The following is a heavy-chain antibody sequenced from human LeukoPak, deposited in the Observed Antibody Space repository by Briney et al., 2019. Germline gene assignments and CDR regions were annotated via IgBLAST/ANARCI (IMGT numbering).Heavy chain of an antibody. CDR1: GYTFTSYG. Sequence: SVKVSCKASGYTFTSYGISWVRQAPGQGLEWMGGIIPMSSTTKYAQNFQGRVTITADESTSTAFMELSSLRPEDTAVYFCARPRTYYDSWSGYPPFDYWGQGTLVTVSS. CDR3: ARPRTYYDSWSGYPPFDY. D-gene: IGHD3-3*01. CDR2: IIPMSSTT. V-gene: IGHV1-69*13. J-gene: IGHJ4*02.